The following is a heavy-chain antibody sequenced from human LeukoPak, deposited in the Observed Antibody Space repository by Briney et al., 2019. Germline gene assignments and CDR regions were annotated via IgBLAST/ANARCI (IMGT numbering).Heavy chain of an antibody. Sequence: SETLSLICSVSGGSISSGGYYWSWLRPHPGKGLEWIGYIYYSGSTYYNPSLKSRVTISVDTSKNQFSLKLSSVTAADTAVYYCAALLLWFGELPYWGQGTLVTVSS. D-gene: IGHD3-10*01. CDR1: GGSISSGGYY. CDR2: IYYSGST. J-gene: IGHJ4*02. V-gene: IGHV4-31*03. CDR3: AALLLWFGELPY.